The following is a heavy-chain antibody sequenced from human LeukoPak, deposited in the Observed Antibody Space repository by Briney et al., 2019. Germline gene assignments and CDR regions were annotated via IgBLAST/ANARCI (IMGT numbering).Heavy chain of an antibody. V-gene: IGHV3-21*01. Sequence: GGSLRLSCAASGFTFSSYAMSWVRQAPGKGLGWVSSISSSSNYIYYADSVKGRFTISRDNAKNSLYLQMNSLRAEDTALYFCARRVDTYYNFWSGYLDQWGQGTLVTVSS. CDR2: ISSSSNYI. CDR3: ARRVDTYYNFWSGYLDQ. CDR1: GFTFSSYA. D-gene: IGHD3-3*01. J-gene: IGHJ4*02.